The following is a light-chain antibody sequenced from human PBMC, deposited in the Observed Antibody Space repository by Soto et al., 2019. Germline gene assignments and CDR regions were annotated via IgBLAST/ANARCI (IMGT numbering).Light chain of an antibody. J-gene: IGLJ7*01. V-gene: IGLV1-40*01. Sequence: QAVVTQPPSVSGAPGQRVTISCTGSSSNIGAGYDVHWSQQVPGTAPKVLIYGNNNRPSGVPDRFSGSKSGTSASLAITGLQAEDEADYYCQSFDSSLSGWVFGGGTQLTVL. CDR1: SSNIGAGYD. CDR3: QSFDSSLSGWV. CDR2: GNN.